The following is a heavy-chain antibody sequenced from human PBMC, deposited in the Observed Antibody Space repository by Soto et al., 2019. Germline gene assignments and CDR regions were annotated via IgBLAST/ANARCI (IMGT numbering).Heavy chain of an antibody. CDR2: IKQDGSEK. CDR3: ARDGSGYSSGWYEVDY. Sequence: HPGGSLRLSCAASGFTFSSYWMSWVRQAPGKGLEWVANIKQDGSEKYYVDSVKGRFTISRDNAKNSLYLQMNSLRAEDTAVYYCARDGSGYSSGWYEVDYWGQGTLVTVSS. J-gene: IGHJ4*02. V-gene: IGHV3-7*03. D-gene: IGHD6-19*01. CDR1: GFTFSSYW.